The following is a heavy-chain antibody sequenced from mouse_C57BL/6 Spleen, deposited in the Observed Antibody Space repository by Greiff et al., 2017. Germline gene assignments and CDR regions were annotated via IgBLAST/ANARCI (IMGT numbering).Heavy chain of an antibody. CDR2: INPSNGGT. CDR1: GYTFTSYW. Sequence: VQLQQPGTELVKPGASVKLSCKASGYTFTSYWMHWVKQRPGQGLEWIGNINPSNGGTNYNEKFKSKATLTVDNSSSTAYMQLRSLTSEDSAVYFCARGGLCYVYDACYHDCGGQGSTLTVSS. D-gene: IGHD2-2*01. J-gene: IGHJ2*01. V-gene: IGHV1-53*01. CDR3: ARGGLCYVYDACYHDC.